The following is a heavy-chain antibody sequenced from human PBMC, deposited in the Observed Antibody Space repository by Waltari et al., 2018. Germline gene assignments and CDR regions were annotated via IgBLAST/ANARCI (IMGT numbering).Heavy chain of an antibody. CDR3: ASIAPTGTSRVY. J-gene: IGHJ4*02. CDR2: IYSDGST. V-gene: IGHV3-66*01. D-gene: IGHD6-13*01. Sequence: EVQMVESGGGLVQPGGSLRLSCAASGFSVSLNYMSWVRQVPGKGRECGSVIYSDGSTHYADSVKGRFTISTDKSKDTLYLQMDRLRAEDTAVYYCASIAPTGTSRVYWGQGTLVTVSS. CDR1: GFSVSLNY.